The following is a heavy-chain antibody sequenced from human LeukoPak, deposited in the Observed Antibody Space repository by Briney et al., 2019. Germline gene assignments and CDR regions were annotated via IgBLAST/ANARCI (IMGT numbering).Heavy chain of an antibody. Sequence: GGSLRLSCAASGFTFSSYAMTWVRQAPGKGLEWVATIKEDGEIYYVDSVKGRFTISRDNAKNSLYLQMNSLRAEDTAVYYCARGVGGADYWGQGTLVTVSS. J-gene: IGHJ4*02. CDR1: GFTFSSYA. CDR2: IKEDGEI. V-gene: IGHV3-7*01. CDR3: ARGVGGADY. D-gene: IGHD2-21*01.